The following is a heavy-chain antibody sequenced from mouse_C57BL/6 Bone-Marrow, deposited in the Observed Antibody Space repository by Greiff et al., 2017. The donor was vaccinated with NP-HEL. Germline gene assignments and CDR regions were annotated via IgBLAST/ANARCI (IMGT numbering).Heavy chain of an antibody. V-gene: IGHV1-64*01. CDR1: GYTFTSYW. CDR3: ARSPFITTVVADDY. J-gene: IGHJ2*01. D-gene: IGHD1-1*01. Sequence: QVQLQQPGAELVKPGASVKLSCKASGYTFTSYWMHWVKQRPGQGLEWIGMIHPNSGSTNYNEKFKSKATLTVDKSSSTAYMQLSSLTSEDSAVYDCARSPFITTVVADDYWGQGTTLTVSS. CDR2: IHPNSGST.